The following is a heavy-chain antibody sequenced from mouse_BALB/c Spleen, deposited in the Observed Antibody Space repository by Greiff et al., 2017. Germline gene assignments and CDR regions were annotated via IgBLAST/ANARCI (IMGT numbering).Heavy chain of an antibody. CDR3: AEDGPYFDY. V-gene: IGHV3-5*02. CDR2: IYYSGTI. Sequence: EVQLQQSGPGLVKPSQTVSLTCTATGISITTGNYRWSWSRPFPGNKLEWIVYIYYSGTITYNPSLTSRTNITSDTSKNQFFLEMNSSTAEDTATCSCAEDGPYFDYWGQGTTLTVSS. CDR1: GISITTGNYR. J-gene: IGHJ2*01.